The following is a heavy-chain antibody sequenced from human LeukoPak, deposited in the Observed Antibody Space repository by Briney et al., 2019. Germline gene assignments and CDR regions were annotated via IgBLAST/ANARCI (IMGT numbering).Heavy chain of an antibody. D-gene: IGHD2-15*01. Sequence: GGSLRLSCAASGGTFSSYAMSWVRQAPGKGLEWVSGISGSGGSTYYPDSVRGRFTISRDNSKNTVYLQMNSLRAEDTAVYYCARNLSGGSRQAGDYWGQGTLVTVSS. CDR1: GGTFSSYA. V-gene: IGHV3-23*01. CDR3: ARNLSGGSRQAGDY. J-gene: IGHJ4*02. CDR2: ISGSGGST.